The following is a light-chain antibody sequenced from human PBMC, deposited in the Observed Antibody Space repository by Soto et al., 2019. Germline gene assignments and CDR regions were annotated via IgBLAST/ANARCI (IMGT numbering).Light chain of an antibody. J-gene: IGKJ4*01. CDR3: HQRSNWPLT. Sequence: PGERATLSCRASQSVTKYLAWYQQKLGQALRLLIYDVSKRATGIPARFSGSGSETDFTLTISSLEPGDFAVYYCHQRSNWPLTFGGGTKLEIK. V-gene: IGKV3-11*01. CDR2: DVS. CDR1: QSVTKY.